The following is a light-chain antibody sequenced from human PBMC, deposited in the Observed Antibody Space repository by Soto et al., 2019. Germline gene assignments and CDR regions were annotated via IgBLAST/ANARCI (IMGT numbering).Light chain of an antibody. V-gene: IGKV1-5*03. CDR3: QQYTSYSP. CDR2: KAS. J-gene: IGKJ4*02. Sequence: DIQMTQSPSTLSASVGDRVTITCRASQSINNLLAWYQQKPGKAPNLLIYKASNVESGVPSRFSGNGSGTEFTLTISSLQPDDFATYYCQQYTSYSPFGGGTKVEIK. CDR1: QSINNL.